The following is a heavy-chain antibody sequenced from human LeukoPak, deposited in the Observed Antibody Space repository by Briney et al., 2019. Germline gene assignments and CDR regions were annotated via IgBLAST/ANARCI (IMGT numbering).Heavy chain of an antibody. J-gene: IGHJ3*02. CDR1: GDSVSSNSAA. D-gene: IGHD6-13*01. CDR3: AREGEVAAAGPLDAFDI. CDR2: TYYRSKWYN. Sequence: SQTLSLTCAISGDSVSSNSAAWNWIRQSXXXXLEWLGRTYYRSKWYNDYAVSVKSRITINPDTSKNQFSLQLNSVAPEDTAVYYCAREGEVAAAGPLDAFDIWGQGTMVTVSS. V-gene: IGHV6-1*01.